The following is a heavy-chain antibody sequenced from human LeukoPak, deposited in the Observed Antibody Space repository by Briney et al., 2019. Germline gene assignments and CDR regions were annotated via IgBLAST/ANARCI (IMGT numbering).Heavy chain of an antibody. CDR3: ARAPYSSSWTGRAFDI. CDR1: GASMTNYY. J-gene: IGHJ3*02. CDR2: IYYSGST. D-gene: IGHD6-13*01. Sequence: PSETLSLTCTVSGASMTNYYWNWIRQPPGKGLEWIGYIYYSGSTNYNPSLKSRVTISVDTSKNQFSLKLSSVTAADTAVYYCARAPYSSSWTGRAFDIWGQGTMVTVSS. V-gene: IGHV4-59*01.